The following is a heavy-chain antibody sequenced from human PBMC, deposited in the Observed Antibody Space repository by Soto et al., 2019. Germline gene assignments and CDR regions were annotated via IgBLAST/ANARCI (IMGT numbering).Heavy chain of an antibody. V-gene: IGHV4-59*01. CDR2: IYYSGST. J-gene: IGHJ4*02. D-gene: IGHD3-9*01. CDR1: GGSISSYY. Sequence: KPWVTLSLTCTVSGGSISSYYWSWIRQPPGKGLEWIGYIYYSGSTNYNPSLKSRVTISVDTSKNQFSLKLSSVTAADTAVYYCARGRGRTDNYWGQGTLVTVSS. CDR3: ARGRGRTDNY.